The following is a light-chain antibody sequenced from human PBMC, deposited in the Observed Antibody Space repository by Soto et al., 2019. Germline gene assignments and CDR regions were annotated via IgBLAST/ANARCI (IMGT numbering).Light chain of an antibody. CDR2: GNS. CDR3: QSYDSSLRRV. J-gene: IGLJ2*01. CDR1: SSNIGAGYD. V-gene: IGLV1-40*01. Sequence: QSVLTQPPSVSGAPGKRVTISCTGSSSNIGAGYDVHWYQQLPGTAHKLLIYGNSNRPSGVPDRFSGSKSGTSASLAITGLQAEDEADYDGQSYDSSLRRVFGGGTKLTVL.